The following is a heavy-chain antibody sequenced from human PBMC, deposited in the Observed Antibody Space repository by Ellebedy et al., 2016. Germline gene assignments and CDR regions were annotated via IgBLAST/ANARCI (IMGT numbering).Heavy chain of an antibody. D-gene: IGHD6-19*01. CDR3: VRGPYSSGHCDAFDV. CDR1: GFIFSCAT. Sequence: GGSLRLXCTASGFIFSCATMHWVRQSPGKGLEWVAGISFDGRAEHYADSVKGRFPISRDNSKNTLYLQLNSLGGDDTAIYYCVRGPYSSGHCDAFDVWGRGTVVTVSS. V-gene: IGHV3-30*04. CDR2: ISFDGRAE. J-gene: IGHJ3*01.